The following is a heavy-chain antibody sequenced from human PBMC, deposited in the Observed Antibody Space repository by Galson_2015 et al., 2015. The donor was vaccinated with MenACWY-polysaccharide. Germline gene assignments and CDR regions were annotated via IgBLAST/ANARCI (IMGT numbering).Heavy chain of an antibody. V-gene: IGHV3-23*01. D-gene: IGHD3-22*01. J-gene: IGHJ4*02. CDR1: GFTFSNYA. Sequence: SLRLSCAASGFTFSNYAMSWVRQAPGKGLEWVSDISDRGGSTYYADSVKGRFTISRDNSKNTLYLQMNSLRAEDTAIYYCAKLGGYYDTTVYYFTEYYFDYWGQGTLVTVSS. CDR2: ISDRGGST. CDR3: AKLGGYYDTTVYYFTEYYFDY.